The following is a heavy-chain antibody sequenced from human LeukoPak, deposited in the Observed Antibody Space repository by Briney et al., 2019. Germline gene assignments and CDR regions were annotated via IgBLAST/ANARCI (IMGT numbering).Heavy chain of an antibody. D-gene: IGHD5-24*01. CDR3: ARDYDGYNFLPEY. CDR2: ISGSETYI. J-gene: IGHJ4*02. CDR1: GFTFSSYW. V-gene: IGHV3-21*01. Sequence: GGSLRLSCAASGFTFSSYWMSWVRQAPGKGLEWVSSISGSETYINYADSVKGRFTISRDNAKNSLFLQMNSLRAEDTAVYYCARDYDGYNFLPEYWGQGTLVMVSS.